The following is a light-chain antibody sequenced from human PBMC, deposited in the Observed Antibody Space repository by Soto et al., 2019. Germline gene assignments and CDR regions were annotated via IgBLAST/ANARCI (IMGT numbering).Light chain of an antibody. V-gene: IGKV1-8*01. CDR3: QQYYSYPLT. Sequence: AIRMTQSPSSFSASTRDRVTITCRACQGISSYLAWYQQKPGKAPKLLIYAASTLQSGVPSRFSGSGSGTDFTLTISCLQSEDFATYYCQQYYSYPLTFGGGTKVDIK. CDR2: AAS. CDR1: QGISSY. J-gene: IGKJ4*01.